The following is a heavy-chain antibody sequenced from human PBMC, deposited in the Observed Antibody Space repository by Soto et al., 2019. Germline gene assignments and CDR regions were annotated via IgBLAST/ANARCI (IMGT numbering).Heavy chain of an antibody. CDR2: ISTYNGNT. CDR1: GYTFTRNG. Sequence: QVQLLQSGAEVKKSGASVKVSCKASGYTFTRNGIIWVRQAPGQGLEWMGWISTYNGNTNYAQKPQGRLTLTADTATSTDDMELRSPRSDDTAVYYCARVSSYCTNGVCSGVDYWGQGTLVTVSS. J-gene: IGHJ4*02. V-gene: IGHV1-18*01. D-gene: IGHD2-8*01. CDR3: ARVSSYCTNGVCSGVDY.